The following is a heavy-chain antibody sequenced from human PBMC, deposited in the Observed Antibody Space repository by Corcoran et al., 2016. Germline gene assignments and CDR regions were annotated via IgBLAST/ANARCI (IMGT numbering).Heavy chain of an antibody. CDR3: ARASMGDYDFWSGYTGGGVFDY. V-gene: IGHV3-48*02. CDR1: GFTFSSYS. J-gene: IGHJ4*02. D-gene: IGHD3-3*01. Sequence: EVQLVESGGGLVQPGGSLRLSCAASGFTFSSYSMNWVRQAPGKGLEWVSYISSSSSTIYYADSVKGRFTISRDNAKNSLYLQMNSLRDEDTAVYYCARASMGDYDFWSGYTGGGVFDYWGQGTLVTVSS. CDR2: ISSSSSTI.